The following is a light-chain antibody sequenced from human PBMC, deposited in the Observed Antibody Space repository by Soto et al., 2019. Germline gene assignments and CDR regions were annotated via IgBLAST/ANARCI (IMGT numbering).Light chain of an antibody. CDR1: SSDIGGYNY. J-gene: IGLJ2*01. Sequence: QSALTQPASVSGSPGQSITISCTGTSSDIGGYNYVSWYQQHPGKAPKLMIYDVSNRPSGVSNRFSGSKSGNTASLTISGLQADDEADYYCSSFTSSNTYVVLGGGTKLTVL. V-gene: IGLV2-14*01. CDR2: DVS. CDR3: SSFTSSNTYVV.